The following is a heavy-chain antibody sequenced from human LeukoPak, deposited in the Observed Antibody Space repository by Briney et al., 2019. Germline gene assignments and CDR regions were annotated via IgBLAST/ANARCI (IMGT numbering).Heavy chain of an antibody. Sequence: GGSLRLSCAASGFTFSSYGMHWVRQAPGKGLEWEAVIWYDGSNKYYADSVKGRFTISRDNSKNTLYLQMNSLRAEDTAVYYCARDPRRVLRYFDWSPGGYFDYWGQGTLVTVSS. V-gene: IGHV3-33*01. J-gene: IGHJ4*02. CDR3: ARDPRRVLRYFDWSPGGYFDY. CDR1: GFTFSSYG. CDR2: IWYDGSNK. D-gene: IGHD3-9*01.